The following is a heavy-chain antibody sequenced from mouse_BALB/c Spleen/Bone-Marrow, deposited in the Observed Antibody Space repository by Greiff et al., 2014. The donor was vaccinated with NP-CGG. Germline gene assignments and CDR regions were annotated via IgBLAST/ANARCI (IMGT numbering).Heavy chain of an antibody. V-gene: IGHV1-80*01. D-gene: IGHD2-3*01. J-gene: IGHJ2*01. CDR3: AREEGSYDGYSDY. Sequence: VQLQQSRAELVRPGSSVKISCKASGYAFSSYWMNWVKQRPGQGLEWIGQIYPGDGDTNYNGKFKGKATLTADKSSSTAYMQLSSLTSEDSAVYFCAREEGSYDGYSDYWGQGTTLTVSS. CDR1: GYAFSSYW. CDR2: IYPGDGDT.